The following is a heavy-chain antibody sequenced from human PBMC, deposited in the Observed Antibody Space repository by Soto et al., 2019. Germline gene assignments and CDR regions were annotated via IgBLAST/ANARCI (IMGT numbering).Heavy chain of an antibody. Sequence: PSETLSLTCTVSGGSISSYYWSWIRQPPGKGLEWIGYIYYSGSTNYNPSLKSRVTISVDTSKNQFSLKLSSVTAADTAVYYCERDLGTDYYGSDRFGVLDLWGQGTTVTVSS. CDR2: IYYSGST. D-gene: IGHD3-10*01. J-gene: IGHJ6*02. CDR1: GGSISSYY. CDR3: ERDLGTDYYGSDRFGVLDL. V-gene: IGHV4-59*01.